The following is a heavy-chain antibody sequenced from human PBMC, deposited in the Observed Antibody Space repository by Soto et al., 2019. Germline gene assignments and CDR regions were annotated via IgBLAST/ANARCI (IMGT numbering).Heavy chain of an antibody. CDR2: IKQDGSER. CDR1: GFSFGTYW. Sequence: EVQLVESGGGLVQPGGSLRLSCAVSGFSFGTYWMSWVGQAPGKGLEWRARIKQDGSERYYLDSVKGRFTISRDNAKDSLSLQMNSLRGEDTAFYYCARDVGPITIFGEALSGYFDFWGQGTLVTVSS. J-gene: IGHJ4*02. V-gene: IGHV3-7*03. D-gene: IGHD3-3*01. CDR3: ARDVGPITIFGEALSGYFDF.